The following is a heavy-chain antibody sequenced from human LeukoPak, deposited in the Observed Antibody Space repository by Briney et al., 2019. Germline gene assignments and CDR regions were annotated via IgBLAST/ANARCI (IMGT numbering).Heavy chain of an antibody. J-gene: IGHJ3*02. CDR3: ARPISGIAAGFDAFDI. CDR2: IYPGDSDT. V-gene: IGHV5-51*01. Sequence: GESLKISCRGSGYSFTSYWIGWVRQMPGKGLEWMGIIYPGDSDTRYSPSFQGQVTLSADKSISTAYLQWSSLKASDTAMYYCARPISGIAAGFDAFDIWGQGTMVTVSS. D-gene: IGHD6-13*01. CDR1: GYSFTSYW.